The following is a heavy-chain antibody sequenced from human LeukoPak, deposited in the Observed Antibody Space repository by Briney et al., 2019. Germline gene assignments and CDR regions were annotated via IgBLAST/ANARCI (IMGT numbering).Heavy chain of an antibody. Sequence: SVKASCKASGGTFSSYAISWVRQAPGQGLEWMGRIIPILGIANYAQKFQGRVTITADKSTSTAYMELSSLRSEDTAVYYCATNIVVVPAAIQGQFDYWGQGTLVTVSS. CDR1: GGTFSSYA. V-gene: IGHV1-69*04. CDR2: IIPILGIA. J-gene: IGHJ4*02. CDR3: ATNIVVVPAAIQGQFDY. D-gene: IGHD2-2*02.